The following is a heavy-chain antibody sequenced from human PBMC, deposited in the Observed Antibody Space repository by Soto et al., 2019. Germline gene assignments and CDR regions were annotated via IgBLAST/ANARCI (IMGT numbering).Heavy chain of an antibody. CDR3: ARDRPSYGRNFDY. CDR2: IYYSGRT. CDR1: GGSVTSDYW. V-gene: IGHV4-4*02. D-gene: IGHD1-26*01. Sequence: QVQLQESGPGVVKPSGTLSLTCAVYGGSVTSDYWWSWVRLPPGKGLEWIGEIYYSGRTNYNPSLKSRVTISLDKSNNQLSLILNSVTAADTAVYYCARDRPSYGRNFDYSGQGTLVTVSS. J-gene: IGHJ4*02.